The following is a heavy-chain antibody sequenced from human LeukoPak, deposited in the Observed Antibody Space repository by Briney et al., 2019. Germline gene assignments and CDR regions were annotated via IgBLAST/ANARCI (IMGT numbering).Heavy chain of an antibody. D-gene: IGHD2-2*01. V-gene: IGHV3-30-3*01. CDR2: ISYDGSNK. CDR1: GFTFSSYA. CDR3: ARGSLVTAGEYYYYMDV. Sequence: PGGSLRLSCAASGFTFSSYAMHWVRQAPGKGLEWVAVISYDGSNKYYADSVKGRFTISRDNSKNTLYLQMNSLRAEDTAVYYCARGSLVTAGEYYYYMDVWGKGTTVTVSS. J-gene: IGHJ6*03.